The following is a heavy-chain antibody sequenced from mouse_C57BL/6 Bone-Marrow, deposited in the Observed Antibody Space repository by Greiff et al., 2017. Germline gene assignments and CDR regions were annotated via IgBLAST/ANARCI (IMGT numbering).Heavy chain of an antibody. CDR3: AAYDYDAY. CDR1: GYTFTSYW. CDR2: IDPSGSYT. D-gene: IGHD2-4*01. Sequence: QVQLQQPGAELVMPGASVKLSCKASGYTFTSYWMHWVKQRPGQGLEWIGEIDPSGSYTNYNQKFKGKSTLTVDKSSSTAYMQLSSLTSEDAAVXYCAAYDYDAYWGQGTLVTVSA. V-gene: IGHV1-69*01. J-gene: IGHJ3*01.